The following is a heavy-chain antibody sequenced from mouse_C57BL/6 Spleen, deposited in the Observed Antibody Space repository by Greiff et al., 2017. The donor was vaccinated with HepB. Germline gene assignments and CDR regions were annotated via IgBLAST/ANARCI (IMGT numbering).Heavy chain of an antibody. CDR1: GYAFSSSW. V-gene: IGHV1-82*01. CDR2: IYPGDGDT. D-gene: IGHD1-1*01. CDR3: ARAYGSSYKGFAY. J-gene: IGHJ3*01. Sequence: VQLQQSGPELVKPGASVKISCKASGYAFSSSWMNWVKQRPGKGLEWIGRIYPGDGDTNYNGKFKGKATLTADKSSSTAYMQLSSLTSEDSAVYFCARAYGSSYKGFAYWGQGTLVTVAA.